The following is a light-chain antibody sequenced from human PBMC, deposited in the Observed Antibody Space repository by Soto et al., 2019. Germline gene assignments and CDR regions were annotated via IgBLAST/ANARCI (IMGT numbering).Light chain of an antibody. CDR2: AAS. V-gene: IGKV1-9*01. Sequence: DIQLTQSPSFLSASVGDRVTITCRASQGISSYLAWYQQEPGKAPKPLIYAASTLQSGVPSRFSGSGSGTEFTLTISSLQPVDFATYYCQQLKSYPVTFGGGTKVEIK. CDR1: QGISSY. J-gene: IGKJ4*01. CDR3: QQLKSYPVT.